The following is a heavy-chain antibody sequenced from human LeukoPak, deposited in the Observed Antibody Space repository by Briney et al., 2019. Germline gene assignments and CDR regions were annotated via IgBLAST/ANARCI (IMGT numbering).Heavy chain of an antibody. J-gene: IGHJ4*02. Sequence: SETLSLTCTVSGYSISSGYYWGWIRQPPGKGLEWIGSIYHSGSTYYNPSLKSRVTISVDTSKNQFSLKLSSVTAADTAVYYCAKGKHRGIAAAGVWGKPYGYWGQGTLVTVSS. CDR3: AKGKHRGIAAAGVWGKPYGY. D-gene: IGHD6-13*01. CDR2: IYHSGST. CDR1: GYSISSGYY. V-gene: IGHV4-38-2*02.